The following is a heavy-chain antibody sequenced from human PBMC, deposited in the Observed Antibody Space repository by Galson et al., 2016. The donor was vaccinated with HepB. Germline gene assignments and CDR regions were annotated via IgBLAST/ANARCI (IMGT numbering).Heavy chain of an antibody. V-gene: IGHV1-69*13. J-gene: IGHJ5*02. CDR2: IIAIFGTA. CDR1: GGIFNSYG. D-gene: IGHD3-16*01. Sequence: SVKVSCKASGGIFNSYGITWVRQAPGQGLEWMGGIIAIFGTANYAQKFQGRVTITADESTSTVYMELSSLRSEDTAVYYCARASGYHYVSWFDPWGRGTLVTVSS. CDR3: ARASGYHYVSWFDP.